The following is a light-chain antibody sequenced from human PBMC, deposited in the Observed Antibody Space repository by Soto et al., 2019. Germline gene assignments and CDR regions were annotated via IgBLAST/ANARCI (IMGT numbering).Light chain of an antibody. CDR1: SSDVGGYNY. J-gene: IGLJ1*01. V-gene: IGLV2-14*01. CDR2: AVS. CDR3: SSYTSSSTLYV. Sequence: QSVLTQPPSASGSPGQSVTISCTGTSSDVGGYNYVSWYQQHPGKAPKLMIYAVSHRPSGVSNRFSGSKSGNTASLTISGLQAEDEADYYCSSYTSSSTLYVFGTGTKVTVL.